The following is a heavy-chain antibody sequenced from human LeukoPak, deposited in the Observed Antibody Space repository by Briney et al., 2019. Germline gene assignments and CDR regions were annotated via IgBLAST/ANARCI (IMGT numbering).Heavy chain of an antibody. CDR1: GLTVSSNS. CDR2: IYSGGST. J-gene: IGHJ4*02. CDR3: ASSIVATIGDY. V-gene: IGHV3-53*01. D-gene: IGHD5-12*01. Sequence: PGGPLRLSFAASGLTVSSNSMTRVRQAPGKGLEGVSVIYSGGSTYYADSVKGRFTISRDNSKNTLYLQMNSLRAEDTAVYYCASSIVATIGDYWGQGTLVTVSS.